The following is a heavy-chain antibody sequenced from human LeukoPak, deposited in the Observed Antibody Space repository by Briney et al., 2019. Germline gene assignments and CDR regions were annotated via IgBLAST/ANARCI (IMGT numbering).Heavy chain of an antibody. Sequence: PGGSLRLSCAASRFTFSNYAMSWVRQAPGKGLEWVSTISGSGGSTNYADSVKGRFTISRDNSGNTLYLQMNSLRAEDTAVYYCAKPGCSSAGCSFDYWGQGTLVTVSS. CDR1: RFTFSNYA. V-gene: IGHV3-23*01. D-gene: IGHD2-2*01. CDR3: AKPGCSSAGCSFDY. J-gene: IGHJ4*02. CDR2: ISGSGGST.